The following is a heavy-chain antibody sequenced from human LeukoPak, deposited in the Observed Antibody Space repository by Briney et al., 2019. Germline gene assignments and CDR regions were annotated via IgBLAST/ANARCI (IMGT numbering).Heavy chain of an antibody. Sequence: GGSLRLSCAASGFTFSGSAMHWVRQASGKGLEWVGRIRSKANSYATAYAASVKGRFTISRDDSKNTLYLQMNSLRAEDTAVYYCARDDDYDFWSGFVDYWGQGTLVTVSS. V-gene: IGHV3-73*01. CDR2: IRSKANSYAT. D-gene: IGHD3-3*01. J-gene: IGHJ4*02. CDR1: GFTFSGSA. CDR3: ARDDDYDFWSGFVDY.